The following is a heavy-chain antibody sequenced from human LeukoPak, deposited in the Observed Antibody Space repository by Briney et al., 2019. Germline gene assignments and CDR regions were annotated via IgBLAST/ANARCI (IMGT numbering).Heavy chain of an antibody. D-gene: IGHD3-16*01. CDR3: ASPQYTYGDPPRY. Sequence: PGGSLRLSCAASGFTFNSYSMSWVRQASGKGLEWVSYISSSSSVISYGDSVRGRFTISRDNAKKSVYLQMNSLRAEDTAVYYCASPQYTYGDPPRYWGQGTLVTVSS. CDR2: ISSSSSVI. V-gene: IGHV3-48*01. CDR1: GFTFNSYS. J-gene: IGHJ4*02.